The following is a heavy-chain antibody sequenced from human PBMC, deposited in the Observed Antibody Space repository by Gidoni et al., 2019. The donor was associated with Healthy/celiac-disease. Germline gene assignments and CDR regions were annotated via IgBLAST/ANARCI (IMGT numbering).Heavy chain of an antibody. V-gene: IGHV3-21*01. CDR3: ARDSLGYYDSSGYPFDY. CDR2: MSSSSSYI. J-gene: IGHJ4*02. Sequence: EVQLVASGGGLFKPGGSLRLSCAASGCTFSSYSMNWVRQAPGKGLEWVSSMSSSSSYIYYADSVKGRFTISRDNAKNSLYLQMNSLRAEDTAVYYCARDSLGYYDSSGYPFDYWGQGTLVTVSS. CDR1: GCTFSSYS. D-gene: IGHD3-22*01.